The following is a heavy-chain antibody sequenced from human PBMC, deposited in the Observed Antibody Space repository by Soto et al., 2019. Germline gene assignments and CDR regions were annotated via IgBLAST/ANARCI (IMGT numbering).Heavy chain of an antibody. Sequence: ASVKVSCKASGFTFTSSAMQWVRQARGQRLEWIGWIVVGSGNTNYAQKFQERVTITRDMSTSTAYMELSSLRSEDTAVYYCAAVPYYDYDILTGYYPYFDYWGQGTLVTVSS. CDR3: AAVPYYDYDILTGYYPYFDY. D-gene: IGHD3-9*01. J-gene: IGHJ4*02. V-gene: IGHV1-58*02. CDR2: IVVGSGNT. CDR1: GFTFTSSA.